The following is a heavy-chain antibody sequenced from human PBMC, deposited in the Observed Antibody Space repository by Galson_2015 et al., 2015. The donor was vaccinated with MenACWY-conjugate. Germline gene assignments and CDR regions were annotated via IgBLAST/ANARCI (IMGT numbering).Heavy chain of an antibody. V-gene: IGHV1-3*01. CDR3: ARGPSSGWTSYYYYYYYMDV. Sequence: SCKASGYTFTSYAMHWVRQAPGQRLEWMGWINAGNGNTKYSQKFQGRVTITRDTSASTAYMELSSLRSEDTAVYYCARGPSSGWTSYYYYYYYMDVWGKGTTVTVSS. D-gene: IGHD6-19*01. J-gene: IGHJ6*03. CDR1: GYTFTSYA. CDR2: INAGNGNT.